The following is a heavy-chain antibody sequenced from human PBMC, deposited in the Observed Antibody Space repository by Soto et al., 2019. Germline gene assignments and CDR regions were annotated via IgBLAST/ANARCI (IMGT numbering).Heavy chain of an antibody. Sequence: LTCTVSGGSISSGDYYWSWIRQPPGKGLEWIGYIYYSGSTYYNPSLKSRVTISVDTSRNQFSPKLSSVTAADTAVYYCATGSTGSSWYFGGQGSPVTVSS. CDR2: IYYSGST. V-gene: IGHV4-30-4*01. CDR3: ATGSTGSSWYF. CDR1: GGSISSGDYY. J-gene: IGHJ4*02. D-gene: IGHD6-13*01.